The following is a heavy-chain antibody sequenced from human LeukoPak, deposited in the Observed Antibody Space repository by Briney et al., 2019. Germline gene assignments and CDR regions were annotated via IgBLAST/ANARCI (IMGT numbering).Heavy chain of an antibody. CDR1: GGSISSYY. V-gene: IGHV4-59*08. CDR2: MSYSGST. CDR3: ARRKDHSGSTRWWFDP. Sequence: SETLSLTCTVSGGSISSYYWNWIRQPPGKGLEWIGYMSYSGSTNYNPSLKSRVTISVDTSKNHISLQMRSVTAADTAIYYCARRKDHSGSTRWWFDPWGQGTLVTASS. D-gene: IGHD3-22*01. J-gene: IGHJ5*02.